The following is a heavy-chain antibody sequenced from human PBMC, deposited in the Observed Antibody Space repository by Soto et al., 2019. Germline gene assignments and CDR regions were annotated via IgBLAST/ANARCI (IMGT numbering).Heavy chain of an antibody. CDR3: AKEDTYYDFWSGYYTGAFDI. D-gene: IGHD3-3*01. V-gene: IGHV3-30*18. CDR2: ISYDGSNK. J-gene: IGHJ3*02. CDR1: GFTFSSYG. Sequence: LRLSCAASGFTFSSYGMHWVRQAPGKGLEWVAVISYDGSNKYYADSVKGRFTISRDNSKNTLYLQMNSLRAEDTAVYYCAKEDTYYDFWSGYYTGAFDIWGQGTMVTVSS.